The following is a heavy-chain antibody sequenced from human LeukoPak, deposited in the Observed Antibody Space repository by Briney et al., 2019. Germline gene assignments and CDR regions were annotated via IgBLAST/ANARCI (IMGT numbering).Heavy chain of an antibody. D-gene: IGHD3-10*01. CDR2: ISYDGSKN. Sequence: GGSLRLSCAASGFTFSNYGMHWVRQAPGKGLEWVAVISYDGSKNYYADSVKGRFTISRDNAKDSLYLQMNSLRAEDTAVYYCAKIPYGSGRAPIDYWGQGTLVTVSS. V-gene: IGHV3-30*18. CDR1: GFTFSNYG. CDR3: AKIPYGSGRAPIDY. J-gene: IGHJ4*02.